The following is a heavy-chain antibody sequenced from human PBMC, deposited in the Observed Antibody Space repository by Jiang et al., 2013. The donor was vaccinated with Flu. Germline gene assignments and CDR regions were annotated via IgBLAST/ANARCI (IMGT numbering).Heavy chain of an antibody. CDR1: GFTFSDYY. CDR3: ARAANLDYDYIWGSYRRGGFNY. CDR2: ISSSGSTI. J-gene: IGHJ4*02. V-gene: IGHV3-11*01. D-gene: IGHD3-16*02. Sequence: VQLLESGGGLVKPGGSLRLSCAASGFTFSDYYMSWIRQAPGKGLEWVSYISSSGSTIYYADSVKGRFTISRDNAKNSLYLQMNSLRAEDTAVYYCARAANLDYDYIWGSYRRGGFNYWGQGTLVTVSS.